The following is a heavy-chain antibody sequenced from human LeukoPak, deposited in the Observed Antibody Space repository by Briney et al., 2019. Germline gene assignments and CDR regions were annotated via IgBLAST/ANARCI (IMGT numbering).Heavy chain of an antibody. CDR3: ARLMAPVGKRSTPFEY. V-gene: IGHV1-2*02. CDR2: INPNSGGT. J-gene: IGHJ4*02. CDR1: GYTFTGYY. Sequence: PAASVKVSCKASGYTFTGYYMHWVRQAPGQGLEWMGWINPNSGGTNYAQKFQGRVTMTRDTSISTAYMELSRLRSDDTAVYHCARLMAPVGKRSTPFEYWGQGTLVTVSS. D-gene: IGHD5-24*01.